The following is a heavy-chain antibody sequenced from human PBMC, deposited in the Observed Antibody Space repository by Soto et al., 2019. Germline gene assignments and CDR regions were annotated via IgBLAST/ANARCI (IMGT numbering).Heavy chain of an antibody. CDR2: IIPILGIA. V-gene: IGHV1-69*02. D-gene: IGHD4-17*01. CDR1: GGTFRSCT. J-gene: IGHJ5*02. CDR3: ARGGERTVTTSWFDP. Sequence: SVKVCCKASGGTFRSCTSSWVRQANRQGLEWMGRIIPILGIANYAQKFQGRVTITADKSTSTAYMELSSLRSEDTAVYYCARGGERTVTTSWFDPWGQGTLVTVSS.